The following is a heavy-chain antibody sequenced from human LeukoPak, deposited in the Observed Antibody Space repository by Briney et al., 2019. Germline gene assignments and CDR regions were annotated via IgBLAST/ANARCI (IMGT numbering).Heavy chain of an antibody. Sequence: ASVKVSCKVSGYTLTELSMHWVRQAPGKGPEWMGGFDPEDGETIYAQKFQGRVTMTEDTSTDTAYMELSSLRSEDTAVYYCATARFLEWLLGYYFDYWGQGTLVTVSS. V-gene: IGHV1-24*01. CDR1: GYTLTELS. CDR2: FDPEDGET. D-gene: IGHD3-3*01. CDR3: ATARFLEWLLGYYFDY. J-gene: IGHJ4*02.